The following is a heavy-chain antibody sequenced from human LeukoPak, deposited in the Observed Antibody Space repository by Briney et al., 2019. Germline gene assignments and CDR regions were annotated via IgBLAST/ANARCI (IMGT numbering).Heavy chain of an antibody. J-gene: IGHJ4*02. CDR3: ARVDYSNLFDY. D-gene: IGHD4-11*01. CDR2: IYYSGST. Sequence: SETLSLTCTVSGGSISSYYLSWIRQPPGKGLEWIGYIYYSGSTNYNPSLKGRVTISVDTSKSQFSLKLSSVTAADTAVYYCARVDYSNLFDYWGQGTMVTVSS. V-gene: IGHV4-59*01. CDR1: GGSISSYY.